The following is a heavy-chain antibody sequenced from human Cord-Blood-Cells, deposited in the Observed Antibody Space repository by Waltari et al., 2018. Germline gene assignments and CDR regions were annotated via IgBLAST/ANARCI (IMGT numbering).Heavy chain of an antibody. J-gene: IGHJ3*02. V-gene: IGHV4-38-2*02. CDR1: GYSISSGYY. Sequence: QVQLQESGPGLVKPSETLSLTCTVSGYSISSGYYWGWIRQPPGKGLEWIGSIYHSGSTYYNPSLKSRVTISVDTSKNQFSLKLSSVTAADTAGYYCAREDDAFDIWGQGTMVTVSS. CDR3: AREDDAFDI. CDR2: IYHSGST.